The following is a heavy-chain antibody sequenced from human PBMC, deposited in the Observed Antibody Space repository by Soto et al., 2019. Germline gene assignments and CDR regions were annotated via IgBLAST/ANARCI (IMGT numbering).Heavy chain of an antibody. D-gene: IGHD5-12*01. Sequence: SETLSLTCTVSGGSISSYYWSWIRQPPGKGLEWIGYIYYSGSTNYNPSLKSRVTISVDTSKNQFSLKLSSVTAADTAVYYCAMISGYDPPYYFDYWGQGTLVTVSS. J-gene: IGHJ4*02. V-gene: IGHV4-59*08. CDR1: GGSISSYY. CDR2: IYYSGST. CDR3: AMISGYDPPYYFDY.